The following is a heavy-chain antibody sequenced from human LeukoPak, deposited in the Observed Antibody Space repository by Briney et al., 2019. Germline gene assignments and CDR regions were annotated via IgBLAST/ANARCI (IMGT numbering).Heavy chain of an antibody. CDR2: ISSSGSTI. V-gene: IGHV3-11*04. CDR1: GFTFSDYY. D-gene: IGHD3-22*01. J-gene: IGHJ4*02. CDR3: AREKYYYDSSGYQDY. Sequence: GGSLRLSCAASGFTFSDYYMSWIRQAPGKGLEWVSYISSSGSTIYYADSVKGRFTISRDNAKNSLYLQMKSLRAEDTAVYYCAREKYYYDSSGYQDYWGQGTLVTVSS.